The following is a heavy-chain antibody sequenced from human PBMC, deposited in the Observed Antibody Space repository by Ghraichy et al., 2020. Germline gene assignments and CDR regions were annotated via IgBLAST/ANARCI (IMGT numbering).Heavy chain of an antibody. CDR1: GGSISSSSYY. D-gene: IGHD6-19*01. Sequence: SETLSLTCTVSGGSISSSSYYWGWIRQPPGKGLEWIGSIYYSGSTYYNPSLKSRVTISVDTSKNQFSLKLSSVTAADTAVYYSARQEEVAGLYYFDYWGQGTLVTVSS. CDR3: ARQEEVAGLYYFDY. CDR2: IYYSGST. J-gene: IGHJ4*02. V-gene: IGHV4-39*01.